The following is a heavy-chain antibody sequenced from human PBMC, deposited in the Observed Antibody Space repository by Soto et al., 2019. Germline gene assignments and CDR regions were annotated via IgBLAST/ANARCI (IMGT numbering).Heavy chain of an antibody. CDR3: ARGRIIYDYAGEGHYFDY. V-gene: IGHV3-21*01. CDR1: GFTFSSYS. Sequence: EVQLVESGGGLVKPGGSLRLSCAASGFTFSSYSMNWVRQAPGKGLEWVSSISSSSSYIYYADSVKGRFTISRDNAKNSLYLQMNSLRAEDTAVYYCARGRIIYDYAGEGHYFDYWGQGTLVTVSS. J-gene: IGHJ4*02. CDR2: ISSSSSYI. D-gene: IGHD4-17*01.